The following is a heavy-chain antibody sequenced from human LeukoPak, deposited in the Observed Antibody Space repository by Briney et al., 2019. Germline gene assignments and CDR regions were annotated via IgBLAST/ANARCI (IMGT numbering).Heavy chain of an antibody. CDR1: GGTFSSYA. CDR2: IIPIFGTA. Sequence: SVKVSCKASGGTFSSYAISRVRQAPGQGLEWMGGIIPIFGTANYAQKFQGRVTITADESTSTAYMELSSLRSEDTAVYYCARDYHGSGSLLNWFDPWGQGTLVTVSS. J-gene: IGHJ5*02. V-gene: IGHV1-69*01. D-gene: IGHD3-10*01. CDR3: ARDYHGSGSLLNWFDP.